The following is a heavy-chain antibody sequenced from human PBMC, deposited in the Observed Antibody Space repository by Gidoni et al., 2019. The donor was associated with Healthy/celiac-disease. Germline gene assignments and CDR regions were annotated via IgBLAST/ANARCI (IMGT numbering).Heavy chain of an antibody. CDR3: ARWAYPGEWLLTY. CDR2: IIPIFGTA. D-gene: IGHD3-3*01. J-gene: IGHJ4*02. CDR1: GGTFRSYA. Sequence: QVQLVQSGAAVKTPGSTVTVSCKASGGTFRSYAISWVRKDHGKGVDWMGGIIPIFGTANYAQKCQGRVTITADESTSTAYMDLSSLRSEDKAVYYCARWAYPGEWLLTYWGQGTLVTVSS. V-gene: IGHV1-69*01.